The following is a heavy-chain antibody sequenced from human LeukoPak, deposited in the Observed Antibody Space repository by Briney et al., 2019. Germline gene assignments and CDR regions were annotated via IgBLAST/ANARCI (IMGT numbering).Heavy chain of an antibody. CDR3: ARAPRYYYDSSGRYYYYGMDV. Sequence: PSETLSLTCAVYGESFSGYYGRWLRQPPGKGLEWLGEMNHSGSTNYNPSLKSRVNISVDTSKNQFSLKLSSVTAADTSVYYCARAPRYYYDSSGRYYYYGMDVWGQGTTVTVSS. V-gene: IGHV4-34*01. D-gene: IGHD3-22*01. CDR1: GESFSGYY. J-gene: IGHJ6*02. CDR2: MNHSGST.